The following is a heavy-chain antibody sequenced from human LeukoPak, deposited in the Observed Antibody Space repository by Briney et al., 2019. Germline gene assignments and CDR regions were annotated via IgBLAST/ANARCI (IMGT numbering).Heavy chain of an antibody. J-gene: IGHJ4*02. CDR3: ARARDGYNWRYFDY. CDR2: INAGNGNT. D-gene: IGHD5-24*01. V-gene: IGHV1-3*01. CDR1: GYTFTSYA. Sequence: GASVKVSCKASGYTFTSYAMHWVRQAPGQRLEWMGWINAGNGNTKYSQKFQGRVTITRDTSASTAYMELSSRRSEDTAVYYCARARDGYNWRYFDYWGQGTLVTVSS.